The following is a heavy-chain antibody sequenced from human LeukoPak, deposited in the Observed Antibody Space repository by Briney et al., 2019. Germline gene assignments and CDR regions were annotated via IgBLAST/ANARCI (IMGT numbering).Heavy chain of an antibody. J-gene: IGHJ3*02. CDR2: ISVSGGST. V-gene: IGHV3-23*01. Sequence: GGSLRLSCAASGFIFSSYEMSWVRQAPGKGLEWGSAISVSGGSTYYADSVKGRFTISRDNSKNTLYLQMNSLGAEDTAVYYCAKEPPGDDAFDIWGQGTMVTVSS. CDR3: AKEPPGDDAFDI. CDR1: GFIFSSYE.